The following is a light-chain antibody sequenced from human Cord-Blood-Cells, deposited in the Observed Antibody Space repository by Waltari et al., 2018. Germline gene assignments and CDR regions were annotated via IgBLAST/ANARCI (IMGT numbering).Light chain of an antibody. CDR3: SSYAGSNNPYV. CDR1: SSDVGGYNY. Sequence: QSALTQPPSASGSPGQSVTISCTGTSSDVGGYNYVSWYQQHPGKAPKFMIYEVSKRPSGVPARFSGSKSGNTASLTVSGLQAEDEADYYCSSYAGSNNPYVFGTGTKVTVL. CDR2: EVS. J-gene: IGLJ1*01. V-gene: IGLV2-8*01.